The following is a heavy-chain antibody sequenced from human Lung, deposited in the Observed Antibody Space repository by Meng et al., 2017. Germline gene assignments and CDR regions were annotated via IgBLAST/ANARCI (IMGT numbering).Heavy chain of an antibody. J-gene: IGHJ4*02. Sequence: QLQLQESGSGLVKPSQTLSLTCAVSGGSISSGGYSWSWIRQPPGKGLEWIGYISHSGSTYYNPSLKNRVTISVDRSKNQLSLRLTSVTAADTAVYSCARSGYCSGSSCYGSFDSWGQGTLVTVSS. V-gene: IGHV4-30-2*01. D-gene: IGHD2-15*01. CDR2: ISHSGST. CDR1: GGSISSGGYS. CDR3: ARSGYCSGSSCYGSFDS.